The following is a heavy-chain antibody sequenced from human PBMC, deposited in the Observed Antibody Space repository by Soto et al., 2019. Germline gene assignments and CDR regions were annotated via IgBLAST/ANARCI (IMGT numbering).Heavy chain of an antibody. D-gene: IGHD6-6*01. CDR3: AKDSRYSSSSFYYYYYYGMDV. J-gene: IGHJ6*02. CDR1: GFTFSSYG. CDR2: ISYDGSNK. V-gene: IGHV3-30*18. Sequence: GGSLRLSCAASGFTFSSYGMHWVRQAPGKGLEWVAVISYDGSNKYYADSVKGRFTISRDNSKKTLYLQMNSLRAEDTAVYYCAKDSRYSSSSFYYYYYYGMDVWGQGTTVTVSS.